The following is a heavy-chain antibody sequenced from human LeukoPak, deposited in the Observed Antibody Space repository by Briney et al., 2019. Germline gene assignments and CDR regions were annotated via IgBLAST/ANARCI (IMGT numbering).Heavy chain of an antibody. CDR1: GYTFGTHW. J-gene: IGHJ4*02. D-gene: IGHD5-18*01. CDR3: ATTVDTLFDY. CDR2: IYPGDSDT. V-gene: IGHV5-51*06. Sequence: GESLKISCKGSGYTFGTHWIAWVRQMPGKGLEWMGIIYPGDSDTRYSPSFEGQVTISADKSRSIAYLQWSSLKASDTAIYYCATTVDTLFDYWGQGTQVTVSS.